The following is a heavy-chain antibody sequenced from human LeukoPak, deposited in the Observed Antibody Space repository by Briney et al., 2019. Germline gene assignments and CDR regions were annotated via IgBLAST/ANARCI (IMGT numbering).Heavy chain of an antibody. D-gene: IGHD3-22*01. CDR3: ASIKYYYDSSGYYHFDY. J-gene: IGHJ4*02. Sequence: GASVKVSCKASGYTFTSYGIIWVRQAPGQGLEWMGWISAYNGNTNYAQKLQGRVTMTTDTSTSTAYMELRSLRSDDTAVYYCASIKYYYDSSGYYHFDYWGQGTLVTVSS. V-gene: IGHV1-18*01. CDR1: GYTFTSYG. CDR2: ISAYNGNT.